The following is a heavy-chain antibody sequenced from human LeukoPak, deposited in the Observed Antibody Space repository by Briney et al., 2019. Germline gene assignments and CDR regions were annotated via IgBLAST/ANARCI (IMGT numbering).Heavy chain of an antibody. CDR1: GGTFTSYG. Sequence: ASVKVSCKASGGTFTSYGISWVRQAPGQGLEWMGWISAYNGNTNYAQKLQGRVTMTTDTSTSTAYMELSRLRSDDTAVYYCARATMITFGGVIVMKYWGQGTLVTVSS. J-gene: IGHJ4*02. CDR2: ISAYNGNT. V-gene: IGHV1-18*01. D-gene: IGHD3-16*02. CDR3: ARATMITFGGVIVMKY.